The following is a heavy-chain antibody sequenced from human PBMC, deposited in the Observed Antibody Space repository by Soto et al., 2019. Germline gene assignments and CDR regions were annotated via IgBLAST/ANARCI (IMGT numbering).Heavy chain of an antibody. Sequence: SETLSLTCAVYGGSFSGYYWGWIRQPPGKGLEWIGEINHSGSTNYNPSLKSRVTISVDTSKNQFSLKLSSVTAADTAVYYCARDYSGDYFDYWGQGTLVTVSS. CDR2: INHSGST. CDR3: ARDYSGDYFDY. CDR1: GGSFSGYY. V-gene: IGHV4-34*01. D-gene: IGHD4-17*01. J-gene: IGHJ4*02.